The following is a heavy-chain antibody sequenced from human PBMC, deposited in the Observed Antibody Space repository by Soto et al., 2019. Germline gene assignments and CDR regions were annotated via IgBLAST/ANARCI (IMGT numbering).Heavy chain of an antibody. CDR2: TYYRSKWYN. V-gene: IGHV6-1*01. Sequence: SQTLSLTCAISGDSVSSNSAAWNWIRQSPSRGLEWLGRTYYRSKWYNDYAVSVKSRITINPDTSKNQFSLQLNSVTPEDTAVYYCARAKDIVVVPAAQQGYGMDVWGQGTTVTVSS. CDR1: GDSVSSNSAA. D-gene: IGHD2-2*01. J-gene: IGHJ6*02. CDR3: ARAKDIVVVPAAQQGYGMDV.